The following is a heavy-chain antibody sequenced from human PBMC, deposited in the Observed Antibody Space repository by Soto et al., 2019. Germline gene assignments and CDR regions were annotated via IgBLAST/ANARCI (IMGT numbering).Heavy chain of an antibody. J-gene: IGHJ6*02. V-gene: IGHV1-69*01. Sequence: QVQLVQSGAEVKKPGSSVKVSCKAPGGTFSTYAISWLRQAPGQGLEWMGGVIPIFGTPKYAQKFQGRVTITADASTSTGHKELRSLRSEDTAVYYCARSQGGSSSLDIYYYYYYGMDVWGQGTTVTVSS. CDR3: ARSQGGSSSLDIYYYYYYGMDV. CDR1: GGTFSTYA. D-gene: IGHD2-15*01. CDR2: VIPIFGTP.